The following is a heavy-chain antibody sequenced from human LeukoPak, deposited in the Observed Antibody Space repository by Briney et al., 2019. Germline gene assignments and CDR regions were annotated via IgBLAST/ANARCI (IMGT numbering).Heavy chain of an antibody. CDR1: GYPFTDYY. V-gene: IGHV1-2*02. J-gene: IGHJ4*02. CDR3: ASGYRFRN. CDR2: INPNRGGT. D-gene: IGHD5-18*01. Sequence: GASVQVSCKASGYPFTDYYMHWVRQAPGQGLEWMGWINPNRGGTDYAQKFQGRVTMTRDTSISTAYMELSRLRYDDTAVHYCASGYRFRNWGQGTLVTVSS.